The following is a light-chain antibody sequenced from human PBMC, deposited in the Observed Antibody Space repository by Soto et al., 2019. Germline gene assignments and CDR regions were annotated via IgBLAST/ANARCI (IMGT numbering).Light chain of an antibody. CDR2: GNS. V-gene: IGLV1-40*01. Sequence: QSVLTQPPSVSGAPGQRVTISCTGSSSNIGAGYDVHWYQQLPGTAPKLLIYGNSKRPGGVPERFSGSKSGTSASLAITRLQAEDEADYYCQSYDSSVSKVVFGGGTKLTVL. CDR1: SSNIGAGYD. J-gene: IGLJ2*01. CDR3: QSYDSSVSKVV.